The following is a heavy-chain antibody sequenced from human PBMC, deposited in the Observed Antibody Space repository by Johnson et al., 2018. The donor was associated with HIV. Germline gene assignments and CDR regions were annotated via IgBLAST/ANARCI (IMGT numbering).Heavy chain of an antibody. CDR1: GFTVSSNY. D-gene: IGHD6-6*01. CDR3: AKGPNGQLDDAFHI. V-gene: IGHV3-66*02. Sequence: VQLVESGGGLVKPGGSLRLSCAASGFTVSSNYMSWVRQAPGKGLEWVSVIYDGGRTYYGDSVKGRFTISGDNSKNTLYLQMNSLRPEDTAVYYCAKGPNGQLDDAFHIWGQGTMVTVSS. J-gene: IGHJ3*02. CDR2: IYDGGRT.